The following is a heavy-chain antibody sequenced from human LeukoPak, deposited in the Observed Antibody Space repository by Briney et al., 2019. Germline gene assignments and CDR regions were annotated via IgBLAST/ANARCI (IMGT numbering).Heavy chain of an antibody. J-gene: IGHJ4*02. Sequence: GGSLRLSCAASGFTFSSYGMHCVREAPGKGLEGGAVISYDGSNKYYADSVKGRFTISRDNSKNTLYLQMNRLRAEDPAVYYCAKDGDMRGPIVVVTATPSDIDYWGQGTLVTVSS. CDR1: GFTFSSYG. CDR3: AKDGDMRGPIVVVTATPSDIDY. D-gene: IGHD2-21*02. V-gene: IGHV3-30*18. CDR2: ISYDGSNK.